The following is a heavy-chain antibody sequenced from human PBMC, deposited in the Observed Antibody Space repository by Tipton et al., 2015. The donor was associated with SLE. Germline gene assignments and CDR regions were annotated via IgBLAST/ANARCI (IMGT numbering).Heavy chain of an antibody. CDR3: AKDLCGQWPVVYGLAV. D-gene: IGHD6-19*01. J-gene: IGHJ6*02. CDR2: IRFDGSEK. Sequence: LSLTCAVSGFTFSSDGMHWARQAPGKGLEWVAFIRFDGSEKYYADSVKGRFTVSRDNSNNSLYLQMNSLRVEDTAMYYCAKDLCGQWPVVYGLAVGGQGPAVPVPS. V-gene: IGHV3-30*02. CDR1: GFTFSSDG.